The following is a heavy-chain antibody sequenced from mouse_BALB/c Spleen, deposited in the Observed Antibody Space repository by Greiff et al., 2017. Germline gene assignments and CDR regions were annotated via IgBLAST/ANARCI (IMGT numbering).Heavy chain of an antibody. J-gene: IGHJ4*01. V-gene: IGHV2-3*01. CDR3: AKHPIYYDYGGYYYAMDY. Sequence: VQLQQSGPGLVAPSQSLSITCTVSGFSLTSYGVSWVRQPPGKGLEWLGVIWGDGSTNYHSALISRLSISKDNSKSQVFLKLNSLQTDDTATYYCAKHPIYYDYGGYYYAMDYWGQGTSVTVSS. CDR1: GFSLTSYG. CDR2: IWGDGST. D-gene: IGHD2-4*01.